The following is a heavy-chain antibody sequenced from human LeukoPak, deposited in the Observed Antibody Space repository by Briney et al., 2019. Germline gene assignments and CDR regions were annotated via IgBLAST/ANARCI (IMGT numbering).Heavy chain of an antibody. CDR2: ISAYNGNT. D-gene: IGHD1-26*01. V-gene: IGHV1-18*01. J-gene: IGHJ4*02. CDR3: ARDVRSGSYSPNYYFDY. Sequence: ASVKVSCKASGYTFTSYGISWVRQAPGQGLEWMGWISAYNGNTNYAQKLQGRVTMTTDTSTSTAYMELRSLRSDDTAVYYCARDVRSGSYSPNYYFDYWGQGTLVTVSS. CDR1: GYTFTSYG.